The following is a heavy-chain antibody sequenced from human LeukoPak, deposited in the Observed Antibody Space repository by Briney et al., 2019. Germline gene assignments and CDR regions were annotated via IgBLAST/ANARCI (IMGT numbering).Heavy chain of an antibody. V-gene: IGHV3-7*03. Sequence: GGSLRLSCAASGFTFSSYWMSWVRQAPGKGLEWVANIKQDGSEKYYVDPVKGRFTISRDNAKNSLYLQMNSLRAEDTAVYYCAREGPRVAVAGLLDFDYWGQGTLVTVSS. CDR1: GFTFSSYW. CDR3: AREGPRVAVAGLLDFDY. J-gene: IGHJ4*02. CDR2: IKQDGSEK. D-gene: IGHD6-19*01.